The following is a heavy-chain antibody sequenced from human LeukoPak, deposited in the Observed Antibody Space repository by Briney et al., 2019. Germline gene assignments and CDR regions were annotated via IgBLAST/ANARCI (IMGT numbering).Heavy chain of an antibody. D-gene: IGHD4-23*01. CDR2: ISSSGRAI. CDR3: ARCPRWAHFDY. CDR1: GFTFSSYE. J-gene: IGHJ4*02. Sequence: GGSLRLSCAGSGFTFSSYEMNWVRQAPGKGLEWVSYISSSGRAIYYAGSVKGRFTVSRDNAKDSLYLQMNSLRAEDTAVYYCARCPRWAHFDYWGQGTLVTVSS. V-gene: IGHV3-48*03.